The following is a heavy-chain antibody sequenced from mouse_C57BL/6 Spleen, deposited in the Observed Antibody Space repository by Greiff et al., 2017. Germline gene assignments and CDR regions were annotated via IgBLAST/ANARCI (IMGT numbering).Heavy chain of an antibody. J-gene: IGHJ2*01. V-gene: IGHV1-55*01. CDR3: ARKSPYYSNRYFDY. CDR2: IYPGSGST. Sequence: QVQLQQPGAELVKPGASVKMSCKASGYTFTSYWITWVKQRPGQGLEWIGDIYPGSGSTNYNEKFKSKATLTVDTSSSTAYMQLSSLTSEDSAVYYCARKSPYYSNRYFDYWGQGTTLTVSS. D-gene: IGHD2-5*01. CDR1: GYTFTSYW.